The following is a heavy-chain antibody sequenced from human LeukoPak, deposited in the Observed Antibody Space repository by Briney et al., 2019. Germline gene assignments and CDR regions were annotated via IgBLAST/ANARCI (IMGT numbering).Heavy chain of an antibody. V-gene: IGHV4-38-2*02. J-gene: IGHJ4*02. Sequence: AETLSLTCTVSGYSLSSGCYWGWIRQPPGKGLEWNGSIYYTGSTYYNPSLKRPVTISVDTSKNQFSLKLSSVTAADTAVYYCAREGLGDSSGYYYVRYYFDYWGQGTLVTVSS. CDR2: IYYTGST. CDR1: GYSLSSGCY. D-gene: IGHD3-22*01. CDR3: AREGLGDSSGYYYVRYYFDY.